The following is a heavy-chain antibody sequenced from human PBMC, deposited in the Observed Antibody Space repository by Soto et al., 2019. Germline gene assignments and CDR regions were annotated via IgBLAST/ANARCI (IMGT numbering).Heavy chain of an antibody. CDR3: ARGRITGTLRNYYYYGMDV. V-gene: IGHV4-34*01. D-gene: IGHD1-7*01. Sequence: SETLSLTCAVYGGSFSGYYWSWIRQPPGKGLEWIGEINHSGSTNYNPSLKSRVTISVDTSKNQFSLKLSSVTAADTAVYYCARGRITGTLRNYYYYGMDVWGQGTLVTVSS. J-gene: IGHJ6*02. CDR1: GGSFSGYY. CDR2: INHSGST.